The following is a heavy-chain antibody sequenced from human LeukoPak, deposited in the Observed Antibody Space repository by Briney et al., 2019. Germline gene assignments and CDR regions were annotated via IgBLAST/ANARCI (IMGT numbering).Heavy chain of an antibody. CDR1: RYIFTSYY. CDR3: ARDRGSSWFADY. J-gene: IGHJ4*02. D-gene: IGHD6-13*01. CDR2: INPNNGGT. V-gene: IGHV1-2*02. Sequence: ASVKVSCKASRYIFTSYYIHWVRQAPGQGLEWMGWINPNNGGTKYGKKFQGRVTMTSDTSISTAYVELSRLRYDDTAMYYCARDRGSSWFADYWGQGTLVTVSS.